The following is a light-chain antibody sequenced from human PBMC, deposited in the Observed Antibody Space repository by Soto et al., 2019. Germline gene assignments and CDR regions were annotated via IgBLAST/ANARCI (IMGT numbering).Light chain of an antibody. V-gene: IGLV1-47*01. J-gene: IGLJ7*01. Sequence: QSVLTQPPSVSGTPGQRVTISCSGSSSNIGKNYVYWYQQVPGTAPKLLIYKDNQRPSGVPDRFSVSKSGTSASLAISGLRSDDAADYYCAAWDDSGPYAVFGGGTQLTVL. CDR2: KDN. CDR3: AAWDDSGPYAV. CDR1: SSNIGKNY.